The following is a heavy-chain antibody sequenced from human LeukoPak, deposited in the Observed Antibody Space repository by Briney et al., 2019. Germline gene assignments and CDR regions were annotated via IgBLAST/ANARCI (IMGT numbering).Heavy chain of an antibody. Sequence: GGSLRLPCAASGFTVSSNYMSWVRQAPGKGLEWLSVIYSGGSTFSADSVKGRFTISRDNSKNTVYLQMNSLRAEDTAVYYCARDRAVADGRLYYWGQGTLVTVSS. D-gene: IGHD6-19*01. J-gene: IGHJ4*02. CDR1: GFTVSSNY. CDR2: IYSGGST. CDR3: ARDRAVADGRLYY. V-gene: IGHV3-53*01.